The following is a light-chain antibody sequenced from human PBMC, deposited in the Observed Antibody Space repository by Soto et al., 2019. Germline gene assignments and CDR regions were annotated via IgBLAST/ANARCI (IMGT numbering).Light chain of an antibody. CDR1: SSDVGGYNS. Sequence: QSALTQPASVSGSPGQSITISCTGTSSDVGGYNSVSWYQQHPGKAPKVMIYDVSYRPSGVSNRFSGSKSGNTASLTISGLQAEDEADYYCSSYTSAITRVFGTGTKVTVL. J-gene: IGLJ1*01. CDR3: SSYTSAITRV. CDR2: DVS. V-gene: IGLV2-14*01.